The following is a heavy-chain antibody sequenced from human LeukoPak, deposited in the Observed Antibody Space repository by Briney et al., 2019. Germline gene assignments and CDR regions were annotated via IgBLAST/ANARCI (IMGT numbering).Heavy chain of an antibody. CDR1: GGSISSSSYY. Sequence: PSETLSLTCTVSGGSISSSSYYWGWIRQPPGKGLEWIGSIYYSGSTYYNPSLKSRVTISVDTSKNQFSLKLSSVTAADTAVYYCARHPDYGMDVWGQGTTVTVSS. CDR3: ARHPDYGMDV. J-gene: IGHJ6*02. V-gene: IGHV4-39*01. CDR2: IYYSGST.